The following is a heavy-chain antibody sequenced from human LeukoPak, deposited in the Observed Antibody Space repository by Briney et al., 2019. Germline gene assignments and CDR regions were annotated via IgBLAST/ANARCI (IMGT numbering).Heavy chain of an antibody. D-gene: IGHD3-22*01. V-gene: IGHV3-30*03. CDR3: ARRAGDYSHPYDY. CDR2: ISHDGNNK. Sequence: GGSLRLSCAASGFPFSDYGMYWVRQAPGKGLEWLAVISHDGNNKYYADSVKGRITISRDDSMNTLYLQMNSLRAEDTAMYYCARRAGDYSHPYDYWGQGTLVTVSS. J-gene: IGHJ4*02. CDR1: GFPFSDYG.